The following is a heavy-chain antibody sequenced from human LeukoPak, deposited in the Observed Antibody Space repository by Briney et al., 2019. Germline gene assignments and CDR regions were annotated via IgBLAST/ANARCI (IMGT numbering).Heavy chain of an antibody. CDR1: GFTFSSFN. CDR2: ITSSGTHI. V-gene: IGHV3-21*01. CDR3: ARDPYSGNYGNDYYYYMDV. J-gene: IGHJ6*03. Sequence: PGGSLRLSCAAPGFTFSSFNMNWVRQAPGKAMEWVSSITSSGTHIFYADSVRGRFTISRDNAKNSLYLQMDSLGPDDTAVYYCARDPYSGNYGNDYYYYMDVWGKGTTVTISS. D-gene: IGHD1-26*01.